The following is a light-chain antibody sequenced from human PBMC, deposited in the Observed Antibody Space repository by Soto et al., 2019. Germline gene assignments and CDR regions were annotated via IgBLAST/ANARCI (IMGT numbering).Light chain of an antibody. CDR2: GAS. J-gene: IGKJ4*01. V-gene: IGKV3-20*01. CDR1: QSISSSY. Sequence: EIVLTQSPATLSSSAGERATISCRASQSISSSYLAWYQQKPGQAPRLLIYGASSRATGIPYMFSGSGSGTDFTLTISRLEPEDFAAYYCHQYDSSPHTFGGGTKVEIK. CDR3: HQYDSSPHT.